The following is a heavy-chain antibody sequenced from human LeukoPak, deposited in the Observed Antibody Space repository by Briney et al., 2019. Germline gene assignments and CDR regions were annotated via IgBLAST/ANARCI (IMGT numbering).Heavy chain of an antibody. D-gene: IGHD3-3*01. Sequence: PGGSLRLSCAASGFTFSSYGMHWVRQAPGKGLEWVALIRYDGSNKYYADSVKGRFTISRDNSKNTLYLQMNSLRAEDTAVYYCAKGPRITIFGGSGENWFDPWGQGTLVTVSP. J-gene: IGHJ5*02. V-gene: IGHV3-30*02. CDR3: AKGPRITIFGGSGENWFDP. CDR2: IRYDGSNK. CDR1: GFTFSSYG.